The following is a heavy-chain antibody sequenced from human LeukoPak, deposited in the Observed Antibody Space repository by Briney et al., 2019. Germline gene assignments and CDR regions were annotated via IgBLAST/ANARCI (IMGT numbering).Heavy chain of an antibody. CDR3: ARSNGNYGDYYFDY. CDR1: GYTFTGYY. Sequence: ASVKVSCKASGYTFTGYYMHWVRQAPGQGLEWMGWINPNSGGTNYAQKFQGRVTMTRDTSISTAYMELSRLRSDDTAVYYCARSNGNYGDYYFDYWGQGTLVTVSS. J-gene: IGHJ4*02. CDR2: INPNSGGT. V-gene: IGHV1-2*02. D-gene: IGHD4-17*01.